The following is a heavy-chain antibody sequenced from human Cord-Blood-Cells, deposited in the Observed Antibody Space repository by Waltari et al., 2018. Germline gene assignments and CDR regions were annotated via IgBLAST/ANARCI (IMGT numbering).Heavy chain of an antibody. Sequence: QVPLVQSGAEVKKPGASVKVSCNASGYPFTGYYMHRVRQAPGQGLEWLGWIKPNSGGTNYAQKVQGWVTMTRDTSISTAYMELSRLRSDDTAVYYCARGGRIEAFDIWGQGTMVTVSS. CDR1: GYPFTGYY. J-gene: IGHJ3*02. CDR3: ARGGRIEAFDI. CDR2: IKPNSGGT. V-gene: IGHV1-2*04.